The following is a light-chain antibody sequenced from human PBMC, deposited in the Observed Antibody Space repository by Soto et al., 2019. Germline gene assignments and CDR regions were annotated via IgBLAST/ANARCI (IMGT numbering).Light chain of an antibody. CDR2: EVT. CDR3: NSYTSASFYV. V-gene: IGLV2-14*01. Sequence: QSVVAHPASVSGSPGQSITISCTGTTSDIAGYNYVSWYQQHPGKAPKLLIYEVTSRASGVSHRFSGSKSGNTASLTISGLQAEDEAEYYCNSYTSASFYVFGTGTKVT. CDR1: TSDIAGYNY. J-gene: IGLJ1*01.